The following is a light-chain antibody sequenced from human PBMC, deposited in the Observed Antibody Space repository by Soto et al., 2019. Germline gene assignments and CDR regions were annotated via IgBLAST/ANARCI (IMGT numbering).Light chain of an antibody. CDR1: QDIRKY. CDR3: QHYDHLPPFT. CDR2: GAS. V-gene: IGKV1-33*01. J-gene: IGKJ3*01. Sequence: DIQMTQSPSSLSASVGDRVTITCQASQDIRKYLNWYQQKPGRAPKLLIYGASNLETGVPSRFSGSGYGTDFTFTIRILQPEDIATYYCQHYDHLPPFTFGPGTKVAIK.